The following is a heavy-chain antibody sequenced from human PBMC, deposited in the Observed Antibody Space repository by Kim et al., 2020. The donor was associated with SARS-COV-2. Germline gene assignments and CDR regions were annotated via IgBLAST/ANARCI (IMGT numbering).Heavy chain of an antibody. CDR3: ARERSRITKIRGVINEAFDN. V-gene: IGHV1-3*01. CDR1: GYTFSSYA. Sequence: ASVKVSCKASGYTFSSYAIHWVRQAPGQRPEWMGWINAGSGNTKYSEKFQGRITFTRDTSASTAFVEVSSLRSEDTAIYYCARERSRITKIRGVINEAFDNWGQGTLVTVSS. D-gene: IGHD3-10*01. CDR2: INAGSGNT. J-gene: IGHJ3*02.